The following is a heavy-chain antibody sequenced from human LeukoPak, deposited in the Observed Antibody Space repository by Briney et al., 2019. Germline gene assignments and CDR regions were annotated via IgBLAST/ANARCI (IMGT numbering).Heavy chain of an antibody. CDR2: MNPNSGNT. J-gene: IGHJ3*02. Sequence: ASVKVSCKASGYTFTSYDINWVRQATGQGLEWMGWMNPNSGNTGYAQKFQGRVTMTRNTSISTAYMELSSLRSEDTAVYYCARVVPGDDAFDIWGQGTMVTVSS. D-gene: IGHD3-16*01. CDR3: ARVVPGDDAFDI. CDR1: GYTFTSYD. V-gene: IGHV1-8*01.